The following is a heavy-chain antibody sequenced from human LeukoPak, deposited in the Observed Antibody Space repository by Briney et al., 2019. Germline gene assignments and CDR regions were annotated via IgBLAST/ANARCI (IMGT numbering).Heavy chain of an antibody. CDR1: GFTFSSYS. CDR2: ISSSGTNI. J-gene: IGHJ4*02. D-gene: IGHD3-10*01. V-gene: IGHV3-48*04. Sequence: GGSLRLSCAASGFTFSSYSMNWVRQAPGKGLEWVSYISSSGTNIYYADSVKGRFTISRDNAKNSLYLQMNSLRAEDTAVYYCASTRQWFGELLFDYWGQGTLVTVSS. CDR3: ASTRQWFGELLFDY.